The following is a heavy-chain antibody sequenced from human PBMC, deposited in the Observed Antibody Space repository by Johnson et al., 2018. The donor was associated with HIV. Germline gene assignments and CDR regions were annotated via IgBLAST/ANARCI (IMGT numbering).Heavy chain of an antibody. CDR3: ASGIAVAGTLLDAFDI. J-gene: IGHJ3*02. CDR2: ISYDGSNK. D-gene: IGHD6-19*01. Sequence: VQLVESGGGVVQPGRSLRLSCAASGFTFSSYAMHWVRQAPAKGLEWVAIISYDGSNKYYADSVKGRFTISRDNSKNTLYLQMNSLRAEDTAVYYCASGIAVAGTLLDAFDIWGQGTMVTVSS. CDR1: GFTFSSYA. V-gene: IGHV3-30*04.